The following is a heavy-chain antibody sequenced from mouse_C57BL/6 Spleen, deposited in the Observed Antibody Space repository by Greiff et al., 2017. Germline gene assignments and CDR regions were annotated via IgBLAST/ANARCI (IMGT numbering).Heavy chain of an antibody. CDR1: GYTFTSYW. D-gene: IGHD1-1*01. CDR3: ASYSSSYYYAMDY. J-gene: IGHJ4*01. V-gene: IGHV1-53*01. CDR2: INPSNGGT. Sequence: QVQLQQPGTELVKPGASVKLSCKASGYTFTSYWMHWVKQRPGQGLEWIGNINPSNGGTNYNEKFKSKATMTVDKSSSTAYMQLSRLTSEDSAVYYCASYSSSYYYAMDYWGQGSSVTVSS.